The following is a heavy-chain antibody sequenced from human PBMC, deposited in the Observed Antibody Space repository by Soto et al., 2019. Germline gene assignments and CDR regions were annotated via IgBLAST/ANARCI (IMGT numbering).Heavy chain of an antibody. CDR2: INSDGSST. CDR3: VRGEGGWETY. V-gene: IGHV3-74*01. CDR1: GFTFSSYW. D-gene: IGHD6-19*01. J-gene: IGHJ4*02. Sequence: ELQLMESGGGLVQPGGSLRLSCAASGFTFSSYWMHWVRQAPGKGLVWVSRINSDGSSTTYADSVKGRFTIARDNAKNTLYLQMNSLSAEDTAVYYCVRGEGGWETYWGQGTLVTVSS.